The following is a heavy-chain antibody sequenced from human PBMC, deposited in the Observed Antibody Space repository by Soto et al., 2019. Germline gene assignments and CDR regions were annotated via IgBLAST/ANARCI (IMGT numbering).Heavy chain of an antibody. J-gene: IGHJ4*02. CDR2: IKSDGSIT. CDR1: GFTFSTYW. Sequence: EVQLVESGGGLVQPGGSLRLSCAASGFTFSTYWIHWVRQAPGKGLVWVSRIKSDGSITSYADSVKGRFTISRDNAKKTLYLQMNSLRAEDTAVYYCARGDYFDFWGQGTLVTVSS. V-gene: IGHV3-74*01. CDR3: ARGDYFDF.